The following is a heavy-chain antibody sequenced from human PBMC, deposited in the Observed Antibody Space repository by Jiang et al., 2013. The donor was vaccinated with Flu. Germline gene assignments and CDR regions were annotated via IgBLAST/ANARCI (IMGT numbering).Heavy chain of an antibody. D-gene: IGHD3-10*01. CDR2: ISGTGGST. V-gene: IGHV3-23*04. Sequence: EVQLVESGGGLVQPGGSLRLSCAASGFTFSSYAMSWVRQAPGKGLEWVSTISGTGGSTYYADSVKGRFTISRDNSKNTLYLQMNNLRGEDTAVYYCAKRSNFGHFDCWGQGTLVTVSS. CDR3: AKRSNFGHFDC. J-gene: IGHJ4*02. CDR1: GFTFSSYA.